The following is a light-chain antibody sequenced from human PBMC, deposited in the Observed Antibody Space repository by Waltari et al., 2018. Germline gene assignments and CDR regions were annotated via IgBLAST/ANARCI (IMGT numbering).Light chain of an antibody. J-gene: IGLJ2*01. CDR1: SSNVGTYNY. CDR3: SSYISSSTLEL. V-gene: IGLV2-14*03. CDR2: YVS. Sequence: QSALTQPASVSGSPGQSITISCTGTSSNVGTYNYFSWYQQHPGNAPKLMIFYVSIRPSWVSNRFSGSKSGNTASLTISGLQAEDEADYYCSSYISSSTLELFGGGTSLTVL.